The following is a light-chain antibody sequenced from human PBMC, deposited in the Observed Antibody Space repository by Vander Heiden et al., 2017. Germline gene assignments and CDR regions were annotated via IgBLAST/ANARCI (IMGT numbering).Light chain of an antibody. V-gene: IGLV2-11*01. CDR3: CSYAGSYTFVV. CDR1: SSDVGGYNY. Sequence: SALTQPRSVSGSPGQPVTISCTGTSSDVGGYNYVSWYQQHPGNAPNLMIYDVSKRPSGVPDRFSGSKSGNTASLTISGLQAEDEADYYCCSYAGSYTFVVFGGGTKLTVL. J-gene: IGLJ2*01. CDR2: DVS.